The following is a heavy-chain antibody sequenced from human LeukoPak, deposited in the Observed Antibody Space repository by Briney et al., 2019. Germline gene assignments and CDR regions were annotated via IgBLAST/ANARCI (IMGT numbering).Heavy chain of an antibody. J-gene: IGHJ6*02. Sequence: ASVKVSCKASGYTFTSYDINWVRQATGQGLEWMGWMNPNSGNTGYAQKFQGRVTMTRNTSISTAYMELSSLRSEDTAVYYCARVSGYYDSSGYSYHYYGMDVWGQGTTVTVSS. V-gene: IGHV1-8*01. CDR3: ARVSGYYDSSGYSYHYYGMDV. CDR2: MNPNSGNT. D-gene: IGHD3-22*01. CDR1: GYTFTSYD.